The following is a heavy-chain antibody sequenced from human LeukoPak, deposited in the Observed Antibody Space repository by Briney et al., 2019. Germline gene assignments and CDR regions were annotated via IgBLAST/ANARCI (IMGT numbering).Heavy chain of an antibody. CDR2: IIPNLGTT. V-gene: IGHV1-69*04. CDR3: ATTNDGGGYQWGDFFDF. D-gene: IGHD3-22*01. J-gene: IGHJ4*02. CDR1: GGTSNSHA. Sequence: SVKVSCKASGGTSNSHAISWVRQAPGQGLEWMGRIIPNLGTTNRAQNFQDRVTLTADNSTNTAYMELTSLTSDDTAVYYCATTNDGGGYQWGDFFDFWGQGTLVTVSS.